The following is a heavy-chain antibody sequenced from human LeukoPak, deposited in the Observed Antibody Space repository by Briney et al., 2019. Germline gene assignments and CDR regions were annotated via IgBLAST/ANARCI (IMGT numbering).Heavy chain of an antibody. D-gene: IGHD3-10*01. CDR3: ARVHGSGSYLIVPYFDY. V-gene: IGHV1-46*01. J-gene: IGHJ4*02. CDR2: INPSGGST. CDR1: GYTFTSYY. Sequence: ASVKVSXKASGYTFTSYYMHWVRQAPGQGLEWMGIINPSGGSTSYAQKFQGRVTMTRDTSTSTVYMELSSLRSEDTAVYYCARVHGSGSYLIVPYFDYWGQGTLVTVSS.